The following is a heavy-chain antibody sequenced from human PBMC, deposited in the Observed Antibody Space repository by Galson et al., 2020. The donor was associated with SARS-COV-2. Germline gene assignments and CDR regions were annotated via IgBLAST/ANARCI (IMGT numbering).Heavy chain of an antibody. D-gene: IGHD6-13*01. J-gene: IGHJ4*02. Sequence: GEPLKISCAASGFTFRSYGMHWVRQAPGKGLEWVAVIWYDGSKKYYADFVKGRFTISRDNSKNTLDLRVDNLGAEDTAVYYCAREAEVTAAGNSLDYWGQGTLVTVSS. CDR1: GFTFRSYG. CDR2: IWYDGSKK. V-gene: IGHV3-33*01. CDR3: AREAEVTAAGNSLDY.